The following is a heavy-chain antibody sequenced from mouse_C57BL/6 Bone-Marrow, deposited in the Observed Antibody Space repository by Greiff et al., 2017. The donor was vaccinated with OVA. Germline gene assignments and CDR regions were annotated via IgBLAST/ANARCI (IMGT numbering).Heavy chain of an antibody. V-gene: IGHV14-1*01. Sequence: VQLQQSGAELVRPGASVKLSCTASGFNIKDYYMHWVKQRPEQGLEWIGRIDPEDGDTEYAPKFQGKATMTADTSSNTAYLQLSSLTSEDTAVYYCTTLATVVAPRFAYWGQGTLVTVSA. J-gene: IGHJ3*01. CDR3: TTLATVVAPRFAY. D-gene: IGHD1-1*01. CDR1: GFNIKDYY. CDR2: IDPEDGDT.